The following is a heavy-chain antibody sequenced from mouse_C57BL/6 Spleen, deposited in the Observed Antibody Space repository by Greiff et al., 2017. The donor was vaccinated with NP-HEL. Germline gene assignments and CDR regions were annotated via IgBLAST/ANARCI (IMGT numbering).Heavy chain of an antibody. D-gene: IGHD1-1*01. CDR3: ARWTTVVAEYFDV. CDR1: GYTFTSYG. V-gene: IGHV1-58*01. CDR2: IYIGNGYT. Sequence: VQLQQSGAELVRPGSSVKMSCKTSGYTFTSYGINWVKQRPGQGLEWIGYIYIGNGYTEYNEKFKGKATTTSDTSSSTAYMQLSSRTSEDSAIYFCARWTTVVAEYFDVWGTGTTVTVSS. J-gene: IGHJ1*03.